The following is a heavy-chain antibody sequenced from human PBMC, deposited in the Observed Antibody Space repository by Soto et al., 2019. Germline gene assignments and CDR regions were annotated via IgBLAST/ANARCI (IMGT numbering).Heavy chain of an antibody. D-gene: IGHD3-22*01. CDR1: GVSISSGNW. J-gene: IGHJ4*02. CDR2: VYNDGSA. Sequence: SETLSLTCDVSGVSISSGNWWSWVRQPPGKGLEWIAEVYNDGSANYHPSLESRATISVDRSKNQFSLMLSSVTAADTGKYYCARLVYDSRLNYLYFDHWGQGTLVTVSS. CDR3: ARLVYDSRLNYLYFDH. V-gene: IGHV4-4*02.